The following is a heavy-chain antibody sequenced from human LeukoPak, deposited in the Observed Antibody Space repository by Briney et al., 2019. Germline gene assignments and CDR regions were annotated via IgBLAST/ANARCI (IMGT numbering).Heavy chain of an antibody. CDR1: GFTFINYG. Sequence: GGSLRLSCTASGFTFINYGMHWVRQAPGQGLEWVAVISHDGSDECYADSVKGRFTISRDNSKSTLYLQMNSLRLEDTAVYYCANDYGANFDSWGQGTLVTVSS. CDR3: ANDYGANFDS. J-gene: IGHJ4*02. D-gene: IGHD4-17*01. V-gene: IGHV3-30*18. CDR2: ISHDGSDE.